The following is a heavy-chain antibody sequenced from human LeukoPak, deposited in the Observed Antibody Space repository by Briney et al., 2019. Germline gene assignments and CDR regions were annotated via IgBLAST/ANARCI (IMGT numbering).Heavy chain of an antibody. J-gene: IGHJ6*03. CDR1: GFTFSSYS. CDR3: ARDSGYYYMDV. V-gene: IGHV3-21*01. Sequence: GGSLRLSCTASGFTFSSYSLNWVRQAPGKGLEWVSSVSTGSNYIYYADSVKGRFTISRDNDKNSLYLQMNSLRAEDTAVYYCARDSGYYYMDVWGKGTTVTVSS. CDR2: VSTGSNYI.